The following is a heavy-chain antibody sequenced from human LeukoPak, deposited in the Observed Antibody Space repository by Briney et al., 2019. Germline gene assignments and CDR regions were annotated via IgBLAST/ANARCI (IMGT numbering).Heavy chain of an antibody. CDR1: GFTFSSYA. CDR2: ISYDGSNK. CDR3: ARPPPYYYDSSKSYYFDY. D-gene: IGHD3-22*01. J-gene: IGHJ4*02. Sequence: GGSLRLSCAASGFTFSSYAMHWVRQAPGKGLEWVAGISYDGSNKYYADSVKGRFTISRDNSKNTLYLQMNSLRAEDTAVYYCARPPPYYYDSSKSYYFDYWGQGTLVTVSS. V-gene: IGHV3-30-3*01.